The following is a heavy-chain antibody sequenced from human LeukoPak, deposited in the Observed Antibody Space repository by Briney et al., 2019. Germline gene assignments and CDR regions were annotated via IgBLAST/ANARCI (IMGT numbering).Heavy chain of an antibody. J-gene: IGHJ3*02. CDR1: GGSFSGYY. Sequence: SETLSLTCAVYGGSFSGYYWSWIRQPPGKGLEWIGEINHSGSTIYNPSLKSRVAISVDTSKNQFSLKLSSVTAADTAVYYCARRSIAAAGTGIAFDIWGQGTMVTVSS. CDR3: ARRSIAAAGTGIAFDI. CDR2: INHSGST. V-gene: IGHV4-34*01. D-gene: IGHD6-13*01.